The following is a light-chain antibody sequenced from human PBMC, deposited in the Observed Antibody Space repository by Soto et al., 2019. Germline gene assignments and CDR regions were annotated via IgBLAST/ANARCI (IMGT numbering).Light chain of an antibody. CDR1: SSDVGGYNY. J-gene: IGLJ2*01. CDR2: EVS. Sequence: QSALTQPASVSGSPGQSITISCTGTSSDVGGYNYVSWYQQHPGKAPKLMIYEVSNRPSGVSNRFSGSKSGNTASLTISGLHAEDEADYYCSSYTSSSVVFGGGTKGTVL. CDR3: SSYTSSSVV. V-gene: IGLV2-14*01.